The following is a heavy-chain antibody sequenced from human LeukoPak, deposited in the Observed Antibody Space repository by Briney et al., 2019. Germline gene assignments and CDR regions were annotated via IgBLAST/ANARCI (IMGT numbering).Heavy chain of an antibody. D-gene: IGHD2-2*01. CDR1: EFTFSSYS. CDR3: ARGFCSSTICSIDY. CDR2: ISSGSDYI. Sequence: PGGSLRLSCAASEFTFSSYSMNWVRQAPGKGLEWVSSISSGSDYIYYADSVKGRFTISRDNAKNSLYLQMNSLRAEDTAVYYCARGFCSSTICSIDYWGQGTLVTVSS. V-gene: IGHV3-21*01. J-gene: IGHJ4*02.